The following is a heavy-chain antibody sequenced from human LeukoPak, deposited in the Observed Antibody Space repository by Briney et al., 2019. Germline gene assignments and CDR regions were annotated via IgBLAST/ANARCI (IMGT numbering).Heavy chain of an antibody. CDR1: GFTFSNYF. CDR2: IQEDQTSK. Sequence: GGSLRLSCAASGFTFSNYFVGWVRQAPGRGLEWVAYIQEDQTSKYYLDSVKGRFTISRDNGKNTLYLQMNSLRAEDTAVYYCARGSTYYDSSGQVPFDYWGQGTLVTVSS. V-gene: IGHV3-7*01. J-gene: IGHJ4*02. CDR3: ARGSTYYDSSGQVPFDY. D-gene: IGHD3-22*01.